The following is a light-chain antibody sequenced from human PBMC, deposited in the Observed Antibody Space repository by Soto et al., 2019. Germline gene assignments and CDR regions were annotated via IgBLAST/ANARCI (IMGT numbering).Light chain of an antibody. CDR1: QSVGTR. CDR3: HQYNGWPRT. Sequence: PGERATLSCRAAQSVGTRLSWYQHKTGQAPRLLIYCASTRATGIPARFSGSGSGTEFTLTISSLPSEDFEVYYCHQYNGWPRTFGQGTKVDIK. J-gene: IGKJ1*01. CDR2: CAS. V-gene: IGKV3-15*01.